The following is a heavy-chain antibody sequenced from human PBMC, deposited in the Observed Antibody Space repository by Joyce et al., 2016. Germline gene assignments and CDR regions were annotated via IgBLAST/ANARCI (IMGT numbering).Heavy chain of an antibody. J-gene: IGHJ5*02. D-gene: IGHD3-10*02. CDR2: IDPRDSYT. CDR3: ARHVTDWFDP. V-gene: IGHV5-10-1*03. Sequence: EVQLVQSGAEVKNPVESLRISCKGSGYSFTSHWISWVRQMPGKGLEWMGRIDPRDSYTDYSPSFEGHVTISVDKTISAAYLQWSRLRASDTAIYYCARHVTDWFDPWGQGTLVTVSS. CDR1: GYSFTSHW.